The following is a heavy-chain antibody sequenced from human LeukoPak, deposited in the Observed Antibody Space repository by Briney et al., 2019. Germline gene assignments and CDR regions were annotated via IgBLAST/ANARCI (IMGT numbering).Heavy chain of an antibody. CDR1: SGSISSYY. J-gene: IGHJ6*02. Sequence: PSETLSLTCTVSSGSISSYYWSWIRQPPGKGLEWIGYIYYSGSTNYNPSLKSRVTISVDTSKNQFSLKLSSVTAADTAVYYCARGAYCSSTSCSSYYGMDVWGQGTTVTVSS. CDR3: ARGAYCSSTSCSSYYGMDV. CDR2: IYYSGST. D-gene: IGHD2-2*01. V-gene: IGHV4-59*12.